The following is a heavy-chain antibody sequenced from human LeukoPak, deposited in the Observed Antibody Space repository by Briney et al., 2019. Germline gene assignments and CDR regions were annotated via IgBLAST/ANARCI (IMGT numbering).Heavy chain of an antibody. Sequence: GASVKVSCKASGYTFTGYYIHWVRQAPGQGPEWMGWINPNSGVTKYMQKFQGRVTLTRDTSISTTYMELSRLRSDDAAMYYCARGPRINMIIVGIESRYYFDYWGQGTLVTVSS. J-gene: IGHJ4*02. V-gene: IGHV1-2*02. D-gene: IGHD3-22*01. CDR3: ARGPRINMIIVGIESRYYFDY. CDR1: GYTFTGYY. CDR2: INPNSGVT.